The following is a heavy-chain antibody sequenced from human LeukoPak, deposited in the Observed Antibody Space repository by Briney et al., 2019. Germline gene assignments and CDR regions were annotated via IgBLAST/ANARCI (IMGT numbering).Heavy chain of an antibody. CDR2: INWNGGRT. D-gene: IGHD3-3*01. CDR3: AKTWRGAYDFWSGYYTRFDY. V-gene: IGHV3-20*04. J-gene: IGHJ4*02. CDR1: GFTFSSYG. Sequence: GGSLRLSCAASGFTFSSYGMSWVRQAPGKGLEWVSGINWNGGRTGYADSVKGRFTISRDSAKNTLYLQMNSLRAEDTAVYYCAKTWRGAYDFWSGYYTRFDYWGQGTLVTVSS.